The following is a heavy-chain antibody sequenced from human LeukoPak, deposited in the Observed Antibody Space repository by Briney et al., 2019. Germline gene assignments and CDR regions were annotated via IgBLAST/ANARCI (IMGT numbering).Heavy chain of an antibody. D-gene: IGHD1-26*01. J-gene: IGHJ4*02. CDR2: ISAYNGNT. CDR1: GYTFTSYG. CDR3: ARDFSWELRNFNFDY. V-gene: IGHV1-18*01. Sequence: ASVKVSCKASGYTFTSYGISWVRQAPGQGLEWMGWISAYNGNTNYAQKLQGRVTMTTDTSTSTAYMELRSLRSDDTAVYYCARDFSWELRNFNFDYWGQGTLVTVSS.